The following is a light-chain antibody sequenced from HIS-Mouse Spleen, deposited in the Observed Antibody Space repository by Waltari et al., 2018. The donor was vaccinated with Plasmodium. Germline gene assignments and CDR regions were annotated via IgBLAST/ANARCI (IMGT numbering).Light chain of an antibody. Sequence: QSALTQPPSASGSPGQSVTISCTAPSSAVGRYNYVSWYQQHPGKAPKLMIYEVSKRPSGVPDRFSGSKSGNTASLTVSGLQAEDEADYYCSSYAGSNNLVFGGGTKLTVL. V-gene: IGLV2-8*01. CDR2: EVS. CDR1: SSAVGRYNY. CDR3: SSYAGSNNLV. J-gene: IGLJ2*01.